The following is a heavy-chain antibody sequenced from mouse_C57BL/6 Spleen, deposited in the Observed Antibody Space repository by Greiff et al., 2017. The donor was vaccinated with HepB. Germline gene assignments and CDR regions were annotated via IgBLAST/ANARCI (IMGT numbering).Heavy chain of an antibody. CDR1: GYTFTSYW. D-gene: IGHD2-5*01. V-gene: IGHV1-50*01. J-gene: IGHJ2*01. CDR2: IDPSDSYT. CDR3: ARGDYSNWDFDY. Sequence: QVQLQQPGAELVKPGASVKLSCKASGYTFTSYWMQWVKQRPGQGLEWIGEIDPSDSYTNYNQKFKGKATLTVDTSSSTAYMQLSSLTSEDSAVYYCARGDYSNWDFDYWGQGTTLTVSS.